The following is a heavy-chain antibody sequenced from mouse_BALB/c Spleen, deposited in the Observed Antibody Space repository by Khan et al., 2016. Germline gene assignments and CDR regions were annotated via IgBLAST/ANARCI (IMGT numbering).Heavy chain of an antibody. D-gene: IGHD2-2*01. CDR2: IDPANGNI. Sequence: VQLQQSGAELVRPGASVKLSCTASGFNIKDTYIYWVKQRPEQGLEWIGRIDPANGNIKYDPKFQGKAAITANTSSNAAYLQLSGLTSEDTAVYYCARSGGYDMYYFDYWGQGTTLTVSS. CDR1: GFNIKDTY. V-gene: IGHV14-3*02. CDR3: ARSGGYDMYYFDY. J-gene: IGHJ2*01.